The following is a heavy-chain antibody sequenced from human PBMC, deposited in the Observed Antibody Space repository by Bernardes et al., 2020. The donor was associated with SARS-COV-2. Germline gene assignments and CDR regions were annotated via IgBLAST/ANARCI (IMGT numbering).Heavy chain of an antibody. CDR3: AADSTTIWGEPESDY. CDR2: IRNKDKSYTT. Sequence: GGSLRLSCAASGFSFSDYYMDWVRQAPGKGLEWVGRIRNKDKSYTTDYAASVKGRFTFSRDDSKSSVYLQMNSLKSEDTAVYYCAADSTTIWGEPESDYWGQGALVTVPS. J-gene: IGHJ4*02. D-gene: IGHD3-16*01. CDR1: GFSFSDYY. V-gene: IGHV3-72*01.